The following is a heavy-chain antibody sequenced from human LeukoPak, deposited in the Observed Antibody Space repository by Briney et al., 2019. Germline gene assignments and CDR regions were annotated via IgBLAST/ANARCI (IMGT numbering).Heavy chain of an antibody. D-gene: IGHD5-12*01. Sequence: PEGSLRLSCAASGFTFSTYTMNWVRQAPGKGLEWVSSISASTSYINYADSVKGRFTISRDNAENSLYLQMNSLRAEDTAVYYCARDRGADYWGQGTLVTVSS. CDR3: ARDRGADY. V-gene: IGHV3-21*01. CDR1: GFTFSTYT. CDR2: ISASTSYI. J-gene: IGHJ4*02.